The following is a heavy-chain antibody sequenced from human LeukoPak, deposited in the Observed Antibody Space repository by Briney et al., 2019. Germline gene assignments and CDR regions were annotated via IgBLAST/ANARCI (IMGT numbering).Heavy chain of an antibody. CDR2: ISYDGSNK. CDR1: GFTFSSYG. CDR3: AKDPDY. J-gene: IGHJ4*02. Sequence: TGGSLRLSCAASGFTFSSYGMHWVRRAPGKGLEWVAVISYDGSNKYYADSVKGRFTISRDNSKNTLYLQMNSLRAEDTAVYYCAKDPDYWGQGTLVTVPS. V-gene: IGHV3-30*18.